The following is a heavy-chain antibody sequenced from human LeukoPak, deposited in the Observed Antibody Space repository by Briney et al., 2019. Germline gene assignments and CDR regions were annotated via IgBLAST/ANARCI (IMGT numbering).Heavy chain of an antibody. Sequence: GKSLRLSCAASGFTFSNYAMHWVRQAPGKGLEWVAVTSYDESNKYYADSVKGRFTISRDNPKKTLYLQMNSLRGEDTAVYYCARVVVSSSSDYFDYWGQGTLVTVSS. CDR3: ARVVVSSSSDYFDY. D-gene: IGHD6-6*01. CDR2: TSYDESNK. V-gene: IGHV3-30*04. CDR1: GFTFSNYA. J-gene: IGHJ4*02.